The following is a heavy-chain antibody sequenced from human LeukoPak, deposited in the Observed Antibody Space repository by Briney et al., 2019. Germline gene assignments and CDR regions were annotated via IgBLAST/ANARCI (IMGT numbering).Heavy chain of an antibody. CDR3: ARGTMVGNWFDP. Sequence: ASVKVSCKASGGTFSSYAISWVRQAPGQGLEWMGGIIPIFGTANYAQKFQGRVTITADKSTSTAYMELSSLRSEDTAVYYCARGTMVGNWFDPWGQGTLVTVSS. CDR1: GGTFSSYA. V-gene: IGHV1-69*06. CDR2: IIPIFGTA. J-gene: IGHJ5*02. D-gene: IGHD3-10*01.